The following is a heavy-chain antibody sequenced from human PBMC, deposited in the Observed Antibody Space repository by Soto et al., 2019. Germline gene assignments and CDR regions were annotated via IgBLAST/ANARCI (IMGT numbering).Heavy chain of an antibody. J-gene: IGHJ4*02. V-gene: IGHV1-3*01. CDR3: AGGLNGYLYYFDY. CDR1: GYTFTSYA. CDR2: INAGNGNT. D-gene: IGHD5-18*01. Sequence: QVQLVQSGAEVKKPGASVKVSCKASGYTFTSYAMHWVRQAPGQRLEWMGWINAGNGNTKYSQKFQGRVTITRDTSASTAYMGLSSLRSEDRAVYYCAGGLNGYLYYFDYWGQGTLVTVSS.